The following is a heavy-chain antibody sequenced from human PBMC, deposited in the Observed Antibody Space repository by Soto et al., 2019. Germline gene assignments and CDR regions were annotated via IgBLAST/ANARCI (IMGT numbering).Heavy chain of an antibody. CDR2: INHSGST. CDR3: ARGGGMGSPDETYDY. J-gene: IGHJ4*02. Sequence: SETLSLTCAVYGGSFSGYYWSWIRQPPGKGLEWIGEINHSGSTNYNPSLKSRVTISVDTSKNQFSLKLSSVTAADTAVYYCARGGGMGSPDETYDYWGQGTLVTVSS. CDR1: GGSFSGYY. D-gene: IGHD1-26*01. V-gene: IGHV4-34*01.